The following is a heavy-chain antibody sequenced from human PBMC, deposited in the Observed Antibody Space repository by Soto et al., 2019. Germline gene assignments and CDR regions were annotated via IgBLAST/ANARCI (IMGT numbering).Heavy chain of an antibody. CDR3: ARAGPNDAFDI. CDR2: ISYDGSNK. Sequence: QVQLVESGGGVVQPGRSLRLSCAASGFTFSSYAMHWVRQAPGKGLEWVAVISYDGSNKYYADSVKGRFTISRDNSKNTLYLQMNSLRAEDTAMYYCARAGPNDAFDIWGQGTMVTVSS. CDR1: GFTFSSYA. V-gene: IGHV3-30-3*01. J-gene: IGHJ3*02.